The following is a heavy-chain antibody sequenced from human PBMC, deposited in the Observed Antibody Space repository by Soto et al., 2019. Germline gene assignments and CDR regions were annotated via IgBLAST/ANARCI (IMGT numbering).Heavy chain of an antibody. CDR3: AREGIAARTPTD. D-gene: IGHD6-6*01. J-gene: IGHJ4*02. V-gene: IGHV1-2*02. CDR2: INPNGGGT. Sequence: QVPVVQSGAEVKKPGASVKVSCKASGYTFTGYYLHWVRQAPGQGLAWLGWINPNGGGTNYAQDFQGRITMTRDASINTADLEVTRLRSEDTAVYYCAREGIAARTPTDWGQGTLVTVSS. CDR1: GYTFTGYY.